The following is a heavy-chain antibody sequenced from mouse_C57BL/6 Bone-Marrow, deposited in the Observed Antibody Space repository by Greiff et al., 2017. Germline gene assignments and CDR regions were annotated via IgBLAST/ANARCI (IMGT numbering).Heavy chain of an antibody. J-gene: IGHJ3*01. V-gene: IGHV14-4*01. Sequence: EVQLQQSGAELVRPGASVKLSCTASGFNIKDDYMHWVKQRPEQGLEWIGWIDPENGDTEYASKFQGKATITADTSSNTAYLQLSSLTSEDTAVYYCTTRGLRLLAWFAYWGQGTLVTVSA. CDR3: TTRGLRLLAWFAY. D-gene: IGHD3-2*02. CDR1: GFNIKDDY. CDR2: IDPENGDT.